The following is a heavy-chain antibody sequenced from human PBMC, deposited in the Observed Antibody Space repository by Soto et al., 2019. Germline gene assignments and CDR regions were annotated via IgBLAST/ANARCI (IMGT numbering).Heavy chain of an antibody. D-gene: IGHD6-13*01. CDR2: ISYDGSNK. CDR1: GFTFSSYA. J-gene: IGHJ6*02. Sequence: QVQLVESGGGVVQPGRSLRLSCAASGFTFSSYAMHWVRQAPGKGLEWVAVISYDGSNKYYADSVKGRFTISRDNSKNTLYLQMNSLRAEDTAVYYCARGEVQQQLDYYYYGMDVWGQGTTVTVSS. V-gene: IGHV3-30-3*01. CDR3: ARGEVQQQLDYYYYGMDV.